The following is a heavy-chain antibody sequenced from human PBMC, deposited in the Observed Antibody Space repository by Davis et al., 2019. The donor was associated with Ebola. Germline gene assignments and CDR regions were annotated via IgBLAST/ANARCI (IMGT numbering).Heavy chain of an antibody. V-gene: IGHV3-33*01. CDR1: GFTFSSYG. CDR2: IWYDGSNK. D-gene: IGHD3-22*01. J-gene: IGHJ4*02. CDR3: ARESRVRGYDSRFVFDY. Sequence: GESLKISCAASGFTFSSYGMHWVRQAPGKGLEWVAVIWYDGSNKYYADSVKGRFTISRDNSKNTLYLQMNSLRAEDTAVYYCARESRVRGYDSRFVFDYWGQGTLVTVSS.